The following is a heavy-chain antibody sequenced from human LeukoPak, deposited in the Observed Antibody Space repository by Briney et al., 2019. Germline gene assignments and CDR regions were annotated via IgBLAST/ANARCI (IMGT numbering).Heavy chain of an antibody. Sequence: PSETLSLTCTVSGYSISSGYYWGWIRQPPGKGLEWIGSIYHSGSTNYNPSLKSRVTISVDTSKNQFSLKLSSVTAADTAVYYCARGREYYDILTGTDLFYFDYWGQGTLVTVSS. CDR2: IYHSGST. V-gene: IGHV4-38-2*02. CDR1: GYSISSGYY. D-gene: IGHD3-9*01. CDR3: ARGREYYDILTGTDLFYFDY. J-gene: IGHJ4*02.